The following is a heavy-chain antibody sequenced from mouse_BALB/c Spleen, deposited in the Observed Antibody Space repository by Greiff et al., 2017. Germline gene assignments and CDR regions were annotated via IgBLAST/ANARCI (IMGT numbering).Heavy chain of an antibody. CDR2: ILPGSGST. CDR1: GYTFSSYW. CDR3: ARDGNYVGAWFAY. Sequence: VQVVESGAELMKPGASVKISCKATGYTFSSYWIEWVKQRPGHGLEWIGEILPGSGSTNYNEKFKGKATFTADTSSNTAYMQLSSLTSEDSAVYYCARDGNYVGAWFAYWGQGTLVTVSA. V-gene: IGHV1-9*01. D-gene: IGHD2-1*01. J-gene: IGHJ3*01.